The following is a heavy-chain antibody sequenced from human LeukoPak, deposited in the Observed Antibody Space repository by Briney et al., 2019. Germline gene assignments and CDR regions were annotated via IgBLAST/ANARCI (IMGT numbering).Heavy chain of an antibody. D-gene: IGHD3-16*02. CDR2: SYHSGST. CDR3: ARASDYVWGSYRPTSVGFDY. V-gene: IGHV4-38-2*02. CDR1: GYSISSGYY. Sequence: SETLSLTCTVSGYSISSGYYWGWIRQPPGKGLEWIGSSYHSGSTYYNPSLKSRVTISVDTSKNQFSLKLSSVTAADTAVYYCARASDYVWGSYRPTSVGFDYWGQGTLVTVSS. J-gene: IGHJ4*02.